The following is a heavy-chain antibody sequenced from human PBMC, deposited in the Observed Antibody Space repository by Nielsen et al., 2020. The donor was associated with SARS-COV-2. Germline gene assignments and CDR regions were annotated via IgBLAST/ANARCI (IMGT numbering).Heavy chain of an antibody. CDR1: GFTFSSYD. J-gene: IGHJ4*02. CDR2: IGTAGDT. V-gene: IGHV3-13*04. Sequence: GESLKISCAASGFTFSSYDMYWVRQATGKGLEWVSAIGTAGDTYYPGSVKGRFTISRENAKNSLYLQMNSLRAGDTAVYYCARAYYYDSSGYYYFDYWGQGTLVTVSS. CDR3: ARAYYYDSSGYYYFDY. D-gene: IGHD3-22*01.